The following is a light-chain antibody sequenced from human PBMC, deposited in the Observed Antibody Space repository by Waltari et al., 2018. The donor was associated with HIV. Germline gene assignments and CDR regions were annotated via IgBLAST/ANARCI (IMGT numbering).Light chain of an antibody. Sequence: EIVLTQSPATLSLSPGERATLSCRASQSVRSYLAWYQQKPGKAPRLLIYDASNRATGIPPRFSGSGSGTDFTLTISSLEPEDFAIYYCQQRSNWPSTFGGGTKVEIK. CDR1: QSVRSY. J-gene: IGKJ4*01. CDR2: DAS. V-gene: IGKV3-11*01. CDR3: QQRSNWPST.